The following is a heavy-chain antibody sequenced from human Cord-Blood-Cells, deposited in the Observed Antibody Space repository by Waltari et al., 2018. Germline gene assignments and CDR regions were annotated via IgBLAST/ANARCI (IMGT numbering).Heavy chain of an antibody. J-gene: IGHJ4*02. V-gene: IGHV1-69*06. CDR1: GGPFSSYA. D-gene: IGHD1-26*01. Sequence: VQLVQSGAEVKKPGSSVKVSCKASGGPFSSYAISWVRQAPGQGLEWMGGIIPIFGTANYAQKFQGRVTITADKSTSTAYMELSSLRYEDTAVYYCARGFSPVGATVYDYWGQGTLVTVSS. CDR2: IIPIFGTA. CDR3: ARGFSPVGATVYDY.